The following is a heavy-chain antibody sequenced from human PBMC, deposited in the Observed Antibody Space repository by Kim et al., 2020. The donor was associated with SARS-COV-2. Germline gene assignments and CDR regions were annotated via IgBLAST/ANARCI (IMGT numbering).Heavy chain of an antibody. J-gene: IGHJ4*02. D-gene: IGHD4-17*01. CDR1: GYSFTSYW. CDR2: IYAGDSDI. V-gene: IGHV5-51*01. Sequence: GESLKISCKGSGYSFTSYWIGWVRQMPGKGLEWMGIIYAGDSDIRYSPSFQGQVTISADKSISTAYLQWSSLKASDTAMYYCARLWVVGYGDYAGYFDYWGQGTLVTVSS. CDR3: ARLWVVGYGDYAGYFDY.